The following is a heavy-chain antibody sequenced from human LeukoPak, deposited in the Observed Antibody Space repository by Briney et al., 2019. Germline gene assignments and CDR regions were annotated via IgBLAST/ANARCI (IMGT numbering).Heavy chain of an antibody. Sequence: ASVKVSCKASGYTFTSYGISWVRQAPGQGLEWMGWINPNSGGTNYAQKFQGRVTMTRDTSISTAYMELSRLRSDDTAVYYCARDPLRRYDSSGYLAPGGSDYWGQGTLVTVSS. D-gene: IGHD3-22*01. CDR1: GYTFTSYG. J-gene: IGHJ4*02. CDR2: INPNSGGT. CDR3: ARDPLRRYDSSGYLAPGGSDY. V-gene: IGHV1-2*02.